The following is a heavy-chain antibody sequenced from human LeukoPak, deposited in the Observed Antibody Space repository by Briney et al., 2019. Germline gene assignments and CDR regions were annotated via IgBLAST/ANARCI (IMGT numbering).Heavy chain of an antibody. Sequence: PSETLSLTCTVSGGSISSGGYYWSWIRQPPGKGLEWIGYIYHSGSTYYNPSLKSRVTISVDRSKNQFSLKLSSVTAADTAVYYCASQSRYSSSWFVSYWGQGTLVTVSP. J-gene: IGHJ4*02. CDR1: GGSISSGGYY. CDR3: ASQSRYSSSWFVSY. V-gene: IGHV4-30-2*01. CDR2: IYHSGST. D-gene: IGHD6-13*01.